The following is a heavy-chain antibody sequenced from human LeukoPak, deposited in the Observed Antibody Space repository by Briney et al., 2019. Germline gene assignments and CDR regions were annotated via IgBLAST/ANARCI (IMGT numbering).Heavy chain of an antibody. CDR2: INPKSGDA. D-gene: IGHD3-22*01. Sequence: ASVKVSCKASGSTFSDYHINWVRQASGQGPEWMGWINPKSGDASYNQAFQGRVTMTRDTSISTAYMELSRLRSDDTAVYYCARERNYDSSGYYHDAFDIRGQGIMVTVSS. V-gene: IGHV1-2*02. CDR3: ARERNYDSSGYYHDAFDI. J-gene: IGHJ3*02. CDR1: GSTFSDYH.